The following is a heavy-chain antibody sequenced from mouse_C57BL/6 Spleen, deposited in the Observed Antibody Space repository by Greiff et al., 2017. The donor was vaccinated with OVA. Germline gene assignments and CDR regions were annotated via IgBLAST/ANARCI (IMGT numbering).Heavy chain of an antibody. CDR3: AREASYGNYDY. V-gene: IGHV5-16*01. D-gene: IGHD2-10*01. CDR2: INYDGSST. J-gene: IGHJ2*01. CDR1: GFTFSDYY. Sequence: EVKLMESEGGLVQPGSSMKLSCTASGFTFSDYYMAWVRQVPEKGLEWVANINYDGSSTYYLDSLKSRFIISRDNAKNILYLQMSSLKSEDTATYYCAREASYGNYDYWGQGTTLTVSS.